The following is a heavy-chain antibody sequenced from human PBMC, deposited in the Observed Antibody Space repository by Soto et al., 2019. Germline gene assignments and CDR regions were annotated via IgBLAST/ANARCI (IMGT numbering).Heavy chain of an antibody. D-gene: IGHD1-7*01. J-gene: IGHJ5*02. CDR1: GYSISSGYY. Sequence: LSLTCAVSGYSISSGYYWGWIRQPPGKGLEWIGSIYHSGSTYYNPSLKSRVTISVDTSKNQFSLKLSSVTAADTAVYYCARDSEGRTTLNWFDPWGQGTLVTVPQ. CDR3: ARDSEGRTTLNWFDP. V-gene: IGHV4-38-2*02. CDR2: IYHSGST.